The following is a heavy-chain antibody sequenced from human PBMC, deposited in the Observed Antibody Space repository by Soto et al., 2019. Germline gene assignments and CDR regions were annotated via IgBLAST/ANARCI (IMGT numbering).Heavy chain of an antibody. V-gene: IGHV3-30-3*01. CDR2: ISYDGSNK. Sequence: HPGGSLRLSCAASGFTFSSYAMHWVRQAPGKGLEWVAVISYDGSNKYYADSVKGRFTVSRDNSKNTLYLQMNSLRAEDTAVYYCARDQGYYESSGYFDYWGQGTLVTVSS. CDR3: ARDQGYYESSGYFDY. D-gene: IGHD3-22*01. J-gene: IGHJ4*02. CDR1: GFTFSSYA.